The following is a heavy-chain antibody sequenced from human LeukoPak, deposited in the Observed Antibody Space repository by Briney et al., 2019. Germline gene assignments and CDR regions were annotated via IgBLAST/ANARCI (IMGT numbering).Heavy chain of an antibody. CDR1: GGSISSSSYY. Sequence: PSETLSLTCTVSGGSISSSSYYGGWIRQPPGKGLEWIGSIYYSGSTYYNPSLKTRVTISVDTSKNQFSLKMSTVTAADTGVYYCARQLGYCSSTSCYADKVDYWGQGTLVTVSS. J-gene: IGHJ4*02. D-gene: IGHD2-2*01. V-gene: IGHV4-39*01. CDR2: IYYSGST. CDR3: ARQLGYCSSTSCYADKVDY.